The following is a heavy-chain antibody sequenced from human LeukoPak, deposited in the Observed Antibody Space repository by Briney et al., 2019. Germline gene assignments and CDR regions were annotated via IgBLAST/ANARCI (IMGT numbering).Heavy chain of an antibody. D-gene: IGHD3-22*01. J-gene: IGHJ4*02. CDR3: ARDNYYDSSGYYS. CDR1: GGSISSYY. CDR2: IYYSGST. Sequence: SETLSLTCTVSGGSISSYYWSWIRQPPGKGLEWIGYIYYSGSTNYNPSLKSRVTISVDTSKNQFSLKLSSVTAADTAVYYCARDNYYDSSGYYSWGQGILVTVSS. V-gene: IGHV4-59*01.